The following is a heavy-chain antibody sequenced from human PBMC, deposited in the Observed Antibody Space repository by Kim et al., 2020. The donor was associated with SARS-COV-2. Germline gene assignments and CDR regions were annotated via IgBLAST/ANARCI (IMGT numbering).Heavy chain of an antibody. Sequence: GGSLRLSCAASGFTFSSYAMSWVRQAPGKGLEWVSAISGSGGSTYYADSVKGRFTISRDNSKNTLYLQMNSLRAEDTAVYYCAKDRTYYGSGSYFVYWGQGSLVTVSS. CDR2: ISGSGGST. CDR3: AKDRTYYGSGSYFVY. J-gene: IGHJ4*02. CDR1: GFTFSSYA. V-gene: IGHV3-23*01. D-gene: IGHD3-10*01.